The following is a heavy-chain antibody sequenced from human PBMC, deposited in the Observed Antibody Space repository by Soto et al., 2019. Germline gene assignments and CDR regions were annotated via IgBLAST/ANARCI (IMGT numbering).Heavy chain of an antibody. Sequence: PGGSLRLSCAASGFPFSISWMHWVRQVPGKGLEWVSRITSDGSKTIYADSVKGRFSISRDNAESTVYLQMNSLRAEDTGVYYCAKGVPGIAVAGTGYFQHWGQGT. CDR2: ITSDGSKT. J-gene: IGHJ1*01. V-gene: IGHV3-74*01. CDR1: GFPFSISW. D-gene: IGHD6-19*01. CDR3: AKGVPGIAVAGTGYFQH.